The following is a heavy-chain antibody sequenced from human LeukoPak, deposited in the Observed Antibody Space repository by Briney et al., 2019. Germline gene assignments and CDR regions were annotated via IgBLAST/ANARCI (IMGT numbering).Heavy chain of an antibody. V-gene: IGHV4-34*01. D-gene: IGHD3-3*01. Sequence: PSETLSLTCAVYGGSFSGYYWSWIRQPPGKGLEWIGEINHGGSTNYNPSLKSRVTISVDTSKNQFSLKLSSVTAADTAVYYCARSITIFGVVTPAFDYWGQGTLVTVSS. CDR1: GGSFSGYY. J-gene: IGHJ4*02. CDR3: ARSITIFGVVTPAFDY. CDR2: INHGGST.